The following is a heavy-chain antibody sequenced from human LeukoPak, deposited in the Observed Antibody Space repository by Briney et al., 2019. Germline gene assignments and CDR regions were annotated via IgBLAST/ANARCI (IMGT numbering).Heavy chain of an antibody. D-gene: IGHD6-19*01. CDR3: ARVAGNWYIDL. CDR2: IWHGGTT. V-gene: IGHV4-38-2*02. J-gene: IGHJ2*01. Sequence: SETLSLTCTVSGYSISSGFHWGWIRQPPGKALEWIGNIWHGGTTYYNPSLKSRLIMSVDTSKNQFSLKLSSVTAADTAIYYCARVAGNWYIDLWGRGTLVTVSS. CDR1: GYSISSGFH.